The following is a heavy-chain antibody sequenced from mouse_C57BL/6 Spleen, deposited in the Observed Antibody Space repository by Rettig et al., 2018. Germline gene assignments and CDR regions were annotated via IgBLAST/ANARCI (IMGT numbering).Heavy chain of an antibody. V-gene: IGHV1-80*01. J-gene: IGHJ3*01. CDR3: ARGAY. CDR2: GDT. Sequence: GDTNYNGKFKGKATLTADRSSNTAYMQLSSLTSEDSAVYFCARGAYWGQGTLVTVSA.